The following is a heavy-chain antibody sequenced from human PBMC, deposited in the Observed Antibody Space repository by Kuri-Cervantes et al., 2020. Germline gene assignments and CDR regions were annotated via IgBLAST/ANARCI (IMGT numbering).Heavy chain of an antibody. V-gene: IGHV4-38-2*01. CDR2: IYHSGSA. Sequence: ESLKISCAVSGYSISSGYYWGWIRQPPGKGLEWIGNIYHSGSAYYNPSLKSRVTISVDTSKNQFSLKLNSVTAADTAVYYCAGRVGGSSADYWAQGTLVTVSS. CDR1: GYSISSGYY. D-gene: IGHD6-6*01. J-gene: IGHJ4*02. CDR3: AGRVGGSSADY.